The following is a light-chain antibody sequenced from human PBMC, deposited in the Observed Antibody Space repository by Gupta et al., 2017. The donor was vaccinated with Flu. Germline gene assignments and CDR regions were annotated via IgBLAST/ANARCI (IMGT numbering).Light chain of an antibody. Sequence: QSPSSLSASVGDRVTITCRASHNINSYLNWYLQKPGKAPKLLIYAASTLQGGVPSRFSGSGFGTEFTLTISSLQPEDFATYYCQQSYSILFGGGTKVENK. CDR2: AAS. CDR3: QQSYSIL. CDR1: HNINSY. J-gene: IGKJ4*01. V-gene: IGKV1-39*01.